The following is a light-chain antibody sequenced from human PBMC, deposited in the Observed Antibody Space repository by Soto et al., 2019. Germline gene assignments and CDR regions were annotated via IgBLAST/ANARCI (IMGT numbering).Light chain of an antibody. CDR1: HSVTSTH. Sequence: EIVLTQSPGTLSLSPGERATLSCRASHSVTSTHLAWYQQKPGQAPRLLIYDASTRATGIPDRFSGSGSGTDFTLTISRLEPEDFAVYCCQQFDGSLWTFGPGTKVEIK. V-gene: IGKV3-20*01. CDR3: QQFDGSLWT. J-gene: IGKJ1*01. CDR2: DAS.